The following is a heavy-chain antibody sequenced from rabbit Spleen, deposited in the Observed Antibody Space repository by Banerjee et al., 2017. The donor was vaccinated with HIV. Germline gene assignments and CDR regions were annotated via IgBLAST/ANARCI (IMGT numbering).Heavy chain of an antibody. J-gene: IGHJ4*01. CDR1: RFSFSASYY. V-gene: IGHV1S40*01. CDR3: ARGSATMTMVITGYYFNL. CDR2: IYTGSSGST. D-gene: IGHD2-1*01. Sequence: QSLEESGGDLVKPGASLTLTCTASRFSFSASYYMCWVRQTPGRGLEWIACIYTGSSGSTAYANWAKGRFAISKTSSTTVPLQMTSLTAADTATYFCARGSATMTMVITGYYFNLWAQAPSSPS.